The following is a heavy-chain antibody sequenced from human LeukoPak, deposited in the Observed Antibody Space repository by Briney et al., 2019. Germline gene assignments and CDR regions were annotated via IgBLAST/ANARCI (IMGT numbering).Heavy chain of an antibody. Sequence: GGSLRLSCAASGFNFSGYAMTWVRQAPGKGLEWVSTISGSGSSTYYADSMKGRFTISRDNSNNTLYLQMNSLRAEDTAVYYCAKGRYFGEHYFDCWGQGTLVTVSS. CDR1: GFNFSGYA. D-gene: IGHD3-10*01. CDR3: AKGRYFGEHYFDC. V-gene: IGHV3-23*01. CDR2: ISGSGSST. J-gene: IGHJ4*02.